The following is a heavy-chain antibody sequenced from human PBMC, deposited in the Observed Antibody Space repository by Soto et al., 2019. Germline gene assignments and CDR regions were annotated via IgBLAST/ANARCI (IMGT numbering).Heavy chain of an antibody. J-gene: IGHJ6*02. D-gene: IGHD2-2*02. CDR3: ARDPIVVVPAAISPYYYYYGMDV. Sequence: QVQLVQSGAEVKKPGSSVKVSCKASGGTFSSYAISWVRQAPGQGLEWMGGTIPTFGTANYAQKFQGRVTITADKSTSTAYMELSSLRSEDTAVYYCARDPIVVVPAAISPYYYYYGMDVWGQGTTVTVSS. CDR2: TIPTFGTA. V-gene: IGHV1-69*06. CDR1: GGTFSSYA.